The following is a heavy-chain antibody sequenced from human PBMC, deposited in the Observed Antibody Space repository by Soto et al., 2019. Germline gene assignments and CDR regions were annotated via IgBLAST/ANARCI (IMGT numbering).Heavy chain of an antibody. CDR3: ARFTTISEKWLDS. D-gene: IGHD2-2*01. Sequence: QITLKESGPTLVKPTQTLTLTCTFSGFSLTTSGLGVGWIRQSPGKALEWLALIAWDDNYRVRPSLGTRLTITKDPLGEQVVLTMTNLDPVDTATYYCARFTTISEKWLDSWGQGIHVTVSS. V-gene: IGHV2-5*02. J-gene: IGHJ5*01. CDR2: IAWDDNY. CDR1: GFSLTTSGLG.